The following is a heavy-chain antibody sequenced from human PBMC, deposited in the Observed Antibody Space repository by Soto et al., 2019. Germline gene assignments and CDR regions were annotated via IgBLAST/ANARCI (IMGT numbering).Heavy chain of an antibody. V-gene: IGHV1-69*13. CDR1: GGTFSSYA. D-gene: IGHD6-19*01. CDR2: IIPIFGTA. Sequence: ASVKVSCKASGGTFSSYAISWVRQAPGQGLEWMGGIIPIFGTANYAQKFQGRVTITADESTSIAYMELSSLRSEDTAVYYCARLYSSSRRLGQWLVRADLDYWGQGTLVTVSS. J-gene: IGHJ4*02. CDR3: ARLYSSSRRLGQWLVRADLDY.